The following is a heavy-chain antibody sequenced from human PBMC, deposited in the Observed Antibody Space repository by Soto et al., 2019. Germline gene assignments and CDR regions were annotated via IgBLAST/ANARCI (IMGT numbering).Heavy chain of an antibody. CDR2: VYWNDDK. CDR3: AHLTTRGYFFDY. D-gene: IGHD3-9*01. V-gene: IGHV2-5*01. Sequence: QITLQEPGPTLVKPTQTLTLTCTFSGFSRSTSQVGVGWIRQPPGKALEWLAHVYWNDDKYYSLSLKSRLTLIKDTAKSQVFLTMTNMDPVDTATYYCAHLTTRGYFFDYWGQGALITVSS. CDR1: GFSRSTSQVG. J-gene: IGHJ4*02.